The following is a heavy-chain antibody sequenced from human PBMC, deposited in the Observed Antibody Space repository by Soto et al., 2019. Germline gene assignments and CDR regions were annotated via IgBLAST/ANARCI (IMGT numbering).Heavy chain of an antibody. J-gene: IGHJ4*02. CDR2: TYYRSNGYN. CDR1: GDSFSGNSAS. D-gene: IGHD3-22*01. CDR3: ARTSPYHDSSDSYFDY. Sequence: SQTLSLTCAISGDSFSGNSASWNGIRQSPSRGLEWVGRTYYRSNGYNDYSVSEKSRITVTPDTSKNHSSLHLKSVPPEDTAVYYCARTSPYHDSSDSYFDYWGQGALVT. V-gene: IGHV6-1*01.